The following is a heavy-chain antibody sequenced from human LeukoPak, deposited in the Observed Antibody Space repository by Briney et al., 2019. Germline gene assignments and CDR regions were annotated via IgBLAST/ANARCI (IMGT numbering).Heavy chain of an antibody. CDR1: GFTFSSYW. Sequence: GGSPRLSCAASGFTFSSYWMGWVRQAPGKGLEWVANIKQDGSEKYYVDSVKGRFTISRDNAKNSLYLQMNSLGTEDTAAYYCAKGSYYDSSGSFYFDYWGQGTLVTVSS. J-gene: IGHJ4*02. V-gene: IGHV3-7*03. CDR3: AKGSYYDSSGSFYFDY. CDR2: IKQDGSEK. D-gene: IGHD3-22*01.